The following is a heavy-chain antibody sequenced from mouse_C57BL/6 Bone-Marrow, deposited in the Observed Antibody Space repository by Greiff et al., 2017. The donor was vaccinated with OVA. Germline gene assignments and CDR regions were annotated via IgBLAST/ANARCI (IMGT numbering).Heavy chain of an antibody. D-gene: IGHD2-2*01. CDR1: GYTFTDYE. CDR3: TRKWLRDY. V-gene: IGHV1-15*01. J-gene: IGHJ2*01. Sequence: VQLQQSGAELVRPGASVTLSCKASGYTFTDYEMHWVKQTPVHGLEWIGAIDPETGGTAYNQKFTGKAILTADKSSSTAYWELRSLTSEDAAVYYCTRKWLRDYWGQGTTLTVSS. CDR2: IDPETGGT.